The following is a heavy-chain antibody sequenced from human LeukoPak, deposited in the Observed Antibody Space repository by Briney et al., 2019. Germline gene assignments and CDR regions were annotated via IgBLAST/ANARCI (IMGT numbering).Heavy chain of an antibody. V-gene: IGHV1-2*04. CDR2: INPNSGGT. D-gene: IGHD3-10*01. J-gene: IGHJ3*02. CDR3: AKGHRGVTMVRGALYDAFDI. Sequence: ASVKVSCKASGYTFTGYYMHWVRQAPGQGLEWMGWINPNSGGTNYAQKFQGWVTMTRDTSISTAYMELSRLRSDDTAVYYCAKGHRGVTMVRGALYDAFDIWGQGSLVTVSS. CDR1: GYTFTGYY.